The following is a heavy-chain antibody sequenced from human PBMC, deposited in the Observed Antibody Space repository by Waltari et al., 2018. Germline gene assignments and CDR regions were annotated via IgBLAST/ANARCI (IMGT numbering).Heavy chain of an antibody. J-gene: IGHJ3*01. CDR3: ATYVGASIGTAAFDV. CDR2: ISYTGAT. Sequence: QLHLQESGPGLVKPSETLSLTCSVSGGSLTNNRHYWAWIRQPPGKGLEWTATISYTGATYNNPYLKSLVTISGDTSKNQFSLKLNSVTAADTAVYYCATYVGASIGTAAFDVWGQGTMVTVSS. D-gene: IGHD3-16*01. V-gene: IGHV4-39*01. CDR1: GGSLTNNRHY.